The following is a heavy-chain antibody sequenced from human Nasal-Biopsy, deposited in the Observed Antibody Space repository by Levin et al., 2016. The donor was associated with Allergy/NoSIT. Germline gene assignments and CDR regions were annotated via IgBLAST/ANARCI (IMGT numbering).Heavy chain of an antibody. D-gene: IGHD2/OR15-2a*01. CDR3: AKCPQNFRIDY. CDR1: GFPFRSYG. Sequence: LSLTCAASGFPFRSYGMHWVRQAPGTGLEWVAVISYDGSEKYYADSVKGRFTISRDNSKNTLYLQMDSLRPEDTAVYYCAKCPQNFRIDYWGQGTLVTVSS. CDR2: ISYDGSEK. V-gene: IGHV3-30*18. J-gene: IGHJ4*02.